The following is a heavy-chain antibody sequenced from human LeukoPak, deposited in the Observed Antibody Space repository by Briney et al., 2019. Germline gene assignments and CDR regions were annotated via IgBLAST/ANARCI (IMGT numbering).Heavy chain of an antibody. CDR2: ITSTSSYI. CDR1: GFSFSSYS. D-gene: IGHD6-13*01. J-gene: IGHJ4*02. CDR3: AREMYSSSYPTFYC. Sequence: GRSLRLSCAASGFSFSSYSINWVRQAAGKGLEWVSSITSTSSYIYYADSVKGRFTISTDNAKNSLYLQMDSVRAEDTDVYYCAREMYSSSYPTFYCWGQGTLVTVAS. V-gene: IGHV3-21*01.